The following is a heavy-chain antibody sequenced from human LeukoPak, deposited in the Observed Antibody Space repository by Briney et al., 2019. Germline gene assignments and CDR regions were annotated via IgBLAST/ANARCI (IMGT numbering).Heavy chain of an antibody. J-gene: IGHJ4*02. CDR1: GFTFSSYA. CDR3: AKDTSLSGFGY. V-gene: IGHV3-23*01. D-gene: IGHD2-15*01. CDR2: ISGSGGST. Sequence: GGSLRLSCAASGFTFSSYAMSWVRQAPGKGLEWVSAISGSGGSTYYADSVKGRFTISRDNSKNTLYLQMNSLRVEDTAVYYCAKDTSLSGFGYWGQGTLVTVSS.